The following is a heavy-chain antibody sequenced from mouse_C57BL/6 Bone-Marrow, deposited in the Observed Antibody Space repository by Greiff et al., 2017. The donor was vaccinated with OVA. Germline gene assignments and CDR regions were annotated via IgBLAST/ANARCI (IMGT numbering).Heavy chain of an antibody. V-gene: IGHV1-63*01. D-gene: IGHD3-1*01. CDR1: GYTFTNYW. J-gene: IGHJ1*03. Sequence: VQLQQSGAELVRPGTSVKMSCKASGYTFTNYWIGWAKQRPGHGLEWIGDIYPGGGYTNYNEKFNGKATLTSDKSSRTAYMQFSSLTSEDSAIYYCARLGFYFDVWGTGTTVTVSS. CDR3: ARLGFYFDV. CDR2: IYPGGGYT.